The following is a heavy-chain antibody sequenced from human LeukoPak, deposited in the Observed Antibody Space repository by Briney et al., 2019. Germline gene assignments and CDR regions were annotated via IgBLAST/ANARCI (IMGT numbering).Heavy chain of an antibody. CDR3: ARVSIAAAGSPGY. Sequence: GGSLRLSCAASGFTFSSYSMNWVRQAPGKGLEWVSSISSSSSYIYYADSVKGRFTISRDNAKNSLYLQINSLRAEDTAVYYCARVSIAAAGSPGYWGQGTPVTVSS. D-gene: IGHD6-13*01. CDR2: ISSSSSYI. J-gene: IGHJ4*02. V-gene: IGHV3-21*01. CDR1: GFTFSSYS.